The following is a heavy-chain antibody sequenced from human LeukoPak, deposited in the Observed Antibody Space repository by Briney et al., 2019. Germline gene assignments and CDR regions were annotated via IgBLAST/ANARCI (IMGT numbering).Heavy chain of an antibody. CDR3: ARGLARTSMVTRGGVRFDY. J-gene: IGHJ4*02. D-gene: IGHD5-18*01. CDR2: MNPNSGNT. CDR1: GYTFTSYD. V-gene: IGHV1-8*01. Sequence: ASVKVSCKASGYTFTSYDINWVRQATGQGLEWMGRMNPNSGNTGYAQKFQGRVTMTRNTSISTAYMELSSLRSEDTAVYYCARGLARTSMVTRGGVRFDYWGQGTLVTVSS.